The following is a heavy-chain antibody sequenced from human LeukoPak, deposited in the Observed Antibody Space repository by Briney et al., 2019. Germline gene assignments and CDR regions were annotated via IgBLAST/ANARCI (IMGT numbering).Heavy chain of an antibody. D-gene: IGHD5-12*01. Sequence: RASETLSLTCTVSGGSISSYYWSWIRQPPGKGLEWIGYIYYSGSTNYNPSLKSRVTISVDTSKNQFSLKLSSVTAADTAVYYCARGGLRLTNAFDIWGQGTMVTVSS. CDR3: ARGGLRLTNAFDI. CDR2: IYYSGST. V-gene: IGHV4-59*01. CDR1: GGSISSYY. J-gene: IGHJ3*02.